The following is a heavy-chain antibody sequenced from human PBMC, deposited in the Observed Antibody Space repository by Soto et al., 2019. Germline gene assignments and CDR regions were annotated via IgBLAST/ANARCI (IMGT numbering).Heavy chain of an antibody. J-gene: IGHJ5*02. Sequence: PGESLKISCKGSGYSFTSYWIGWVRQMPGKGLEWMGIIYPGDSDTRYSPSFQGQVTISADKSISTAYLQWSSLKASDTAMYYCARSLNGSGSSNWFDPWGQGTLVTVSS. D-gene: IGHD3-10*01. CDR3: ARSLNGSGSSNWFDP. V-gene: IGHV5-51*01. CDR1: GYSFTSYW. CDR2: IYPGDSDT.